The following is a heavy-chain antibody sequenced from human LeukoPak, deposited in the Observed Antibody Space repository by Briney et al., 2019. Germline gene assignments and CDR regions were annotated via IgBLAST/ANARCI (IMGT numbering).Heavy chain of an antibody. J-gene: IGHJ4*02. V-gene: IGHV3-21*01. D-gene: IGHD6-19*01. CDR2: ISSSSSYI. CDR1: GFTFSSYS. CDR3: ARLAAIAVAGTGY. Sequence: GGSLRLSCAASGFTFSSYSMNWVRQAPGKGLEGVSSISSSSSYIYYADSVKGRFTISRDNAKNSLYLQMNSLRAEDTAVYYCARLAAIAVAGTGYWGQGTLVTVSS.